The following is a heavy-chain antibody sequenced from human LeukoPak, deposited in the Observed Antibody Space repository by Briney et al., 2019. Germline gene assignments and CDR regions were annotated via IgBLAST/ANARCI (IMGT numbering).Heavy chain of an antibody. CDR1: GGSISSDSYY. J-gene: IGHJ4*02. CDR3: ARSYYYDSSGYYADSPFDY. CDR2: IYTSGST. D-gene: IGHD3-22*01. V-gene: IGHV4-61*02. Sequence: SETLSLTCTVSGGSISSDSYYWSWIRQPAGKGLERIGRIYTSGSTNYNPSLKSRATISVDTSINQSSLKLSSVTAAHTALYYCARSYYYDSSGYYADSPFDYWGQGTLVTVSS.